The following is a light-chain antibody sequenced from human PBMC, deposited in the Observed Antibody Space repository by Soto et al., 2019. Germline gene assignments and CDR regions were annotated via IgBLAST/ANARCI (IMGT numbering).Light chain of an antibody. CDR2: GAS. V-gene: IGKV3-11*01. J-gene: IGKJ5*01. Sequence: EIVLTQSPATLSLSPGQRATLSCRASQSISNYLAWYQQKPGQAPRLLIYGASNRATGTPARFSGSGSGTDFTLTISSLETEDSAVYYCQHRNSWPPGATFGQGTRLEMK. CDR3: QHRNSWPPGAT. CDR1: QSISNY.